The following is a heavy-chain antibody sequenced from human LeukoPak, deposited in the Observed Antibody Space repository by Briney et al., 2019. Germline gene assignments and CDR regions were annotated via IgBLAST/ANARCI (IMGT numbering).Heavy chain of an antibody. D-gene: IGHD3-3*01. J-gene: IGHJ4*02. CDR2: IYHSGST. Sequence: SETLSLTCAVSGGSISSSNWWSWVRQPPGKGLEWIGEIYHSGSTNYNPSLKSRVTISVDKSKNQFSLKLSPVTAADTAVYYCAGGDYDFWSGYYLFDYWGQGTLVTVSS. V-gene: IGHV4-4*02. CDR3: AGGDYDFWSGYYLFDY. CDR1: GGSISSSNW.